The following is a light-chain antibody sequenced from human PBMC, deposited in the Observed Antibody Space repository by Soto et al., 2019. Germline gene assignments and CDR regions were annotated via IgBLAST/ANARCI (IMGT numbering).Light chain of an antibody. J-gene: IGLJ2*01. Sequence: QSVLTQPPSVSGAPGQRVTISCTGSGSNIGAGYDVQWYQQVPGTAPKLLIYDDFKRPSGVPDRFSGSKSGTSASLAITGLQAEDEADYYCQSYDGSLSGSIFGGGTKLTVL. CDR3: QSYDGSLSGSI. V-gene: IGLV1-40*01. CDR1: GSNIGAGYD. CDR2: DDF.